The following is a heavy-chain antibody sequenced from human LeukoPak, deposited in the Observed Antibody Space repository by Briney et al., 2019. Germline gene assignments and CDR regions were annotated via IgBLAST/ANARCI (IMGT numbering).Heavy chain of an antibody. CDR3: AKGSPYCSGGRCDFDY. Sequence: GGSLRLSCAASGFTFSSYAMSWVRQAPGKRLEWVSAISGSGGSTYYADSAKGRFTISRDNSKNTLYLQMNSLRAEDTAVYYCAKGSPYCSGGRCDFDYWGQGTLVTVSS. D-gene: IGHD2-15*01. CDR2: ISGSGGST. J-gene: IGHJ4*02. V-gene: IGHV3-23*01. CDR1: GFTFSSYA.